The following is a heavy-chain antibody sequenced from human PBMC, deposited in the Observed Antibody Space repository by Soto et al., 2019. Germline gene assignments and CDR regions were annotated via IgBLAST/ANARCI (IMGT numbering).Heavy chain of an antibody. CDR1: GFTFNSYT. D-gene: IGHD3-9*01. V-gene: IGHV3-33*08. Sequence: PGGSLRLSCAASGFTFNSYTMAWVRQAPGKGLEWVAVICYDGSSKYYADSVKGRFTISRDNSKNTLYLQMNSLRAEDTAVYYCARNHILTGYYPPYYFDYWGQGTLVTVSS. CDR2: ICYDGSSK. J-gene: IGHJ4*02. CDR3: ARNHILTGYYPPYYFDY.